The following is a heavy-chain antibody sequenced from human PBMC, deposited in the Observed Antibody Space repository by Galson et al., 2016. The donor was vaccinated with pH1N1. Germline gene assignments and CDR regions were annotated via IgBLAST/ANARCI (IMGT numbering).Heavy chain of an antibody. CDR1: GDSMNSGN. V-gene: IGHV4-59*01. Sequence: ETLSLTCSVSGDSMNSGNWVWIRQPPGKGLEWIGYIYYSGNTNYNPSLKSRVTISIDTSRRHFSLNLSSVAAADSAVYYCASLAASSTLDYHYGIDAWGQGTTVIVSS. J-gene: IGHJ6*02. CDR2: IYYSGNT. CDR3: ASLAASSTLDYHYGIDA. D-gene: IGHD1-1*01.